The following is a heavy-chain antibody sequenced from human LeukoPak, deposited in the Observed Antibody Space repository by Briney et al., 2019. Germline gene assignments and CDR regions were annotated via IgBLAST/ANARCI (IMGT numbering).Heavy chain of an antibody. Sequence: SETLSLTCTVSGGSIRSTTYYWGWIRQPPGKGLEWIGNIYYSGSIYYNPSLKSRVTISVDTSKNQFSLTVNSVTAVDTAVYYCAGEEYSTTWFVDHWGQGILVTVSS. CDR3: AGEEYSTTWFVDH. CDR1: GGSIRSTTYY. CDR2: IYYSGSI. D-gene: IGHD2-2*01. V-gene: IGHV4-39*02. J-gene: IGHJ4*02.